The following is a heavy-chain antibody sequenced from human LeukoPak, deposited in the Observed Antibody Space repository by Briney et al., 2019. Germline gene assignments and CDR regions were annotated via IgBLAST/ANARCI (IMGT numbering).Heavy chain of an antibody. V-gene: IGHV1-46*01. CDR3: ARLSRDGYNYAYGMDV. D-gene: IGHD5-24*01. CDR1: GYTFTSYY. J-gene: IGHJ6*02. CDR2: INPSGGST. Sequence: ASVKVSCKASGYTFTSYYMHWVRQAPGQGLEWMGIINPSGGSTSYAQKFQGRVTTTRDTSTSTVYMELSSLRSEDTAVYYCARLSRDGYNYAYGMDVWGQGTTVTVSS.